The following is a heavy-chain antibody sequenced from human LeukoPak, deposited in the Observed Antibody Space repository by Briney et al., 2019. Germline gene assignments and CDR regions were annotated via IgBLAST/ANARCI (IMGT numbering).Heavy chain of an antibody. D-gene: IGHD4-17*01. CDR2: ISYDGSKQ. Sequence: GGSLRLSCAASGFTFSNYGMHGVRQAPGKGLEWVAVISYDGSKQYYADSVKGRFTISRDNSKNTLYLIMNSLRADDTAVYYCARDRSVTTYFDYWGQGTLVTVSS. CDR3: ARDRSVTTYFDY. CDR1: GFTFSNYG. J-gene: IGHJ4*02. V-gene: IGHV3-30*03.